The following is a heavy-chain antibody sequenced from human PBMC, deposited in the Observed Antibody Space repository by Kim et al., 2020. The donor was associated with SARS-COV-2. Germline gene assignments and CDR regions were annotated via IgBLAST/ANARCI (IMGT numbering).Heavy chain of an antibody. J-gene: IGHJ5*02. Sequence: GGSLRLSCTASGFTFGDYAMSWFRQAPGNGLEWVGFIRSKAYGGTTEYAASVKGRFTISRDDSKSIAYLQMNSLKTEDTAVYYCTRDKRMVRGVGWFDPWGQGTLVTVSS. CDR2: IRSKAYGGTT. CDR3: TRDKRMVRGVGWFDP. CDR1: GFTFGDYA. D-gene: IGHD3-10*01. V-gene: IGHV3-49*03.